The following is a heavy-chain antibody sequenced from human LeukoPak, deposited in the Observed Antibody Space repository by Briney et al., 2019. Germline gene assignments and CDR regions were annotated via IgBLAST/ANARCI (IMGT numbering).Heavy chain of an antibody. D-gene: IGHD3-3*01. CDR3: ARARLGVVMEIDY. Sequence: GGSLRLSCAASGFTFSSYSMNWVRQAPGKGLEWVSSISSSSSYIYYADSVKGRFTISRDNAKNSLYLQMNSLRAEDTAVYYCARARLGVVMEIDYWGQGTLVTVSS. CDR1: GFTFSSYS. J-gene: IGHJ4*02. V-gene: IGHV3-21*01. CDR2: ISSSSSYI.